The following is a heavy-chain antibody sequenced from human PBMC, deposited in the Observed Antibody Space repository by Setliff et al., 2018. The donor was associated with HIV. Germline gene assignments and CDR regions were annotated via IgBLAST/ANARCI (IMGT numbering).Heavy chain of an antibody. J-gene: IGHJ4*02. D-gene: IGHD3-10*01. CDR3: ASRRGIEFYFDI. CDR2: INHGGDT. V-gene: IGHV4-34*01. CDR1: GQSISGYY. Sequence: ETLSLTCAVYGQSISGYYWSWIRQTPGKGLEWIGEINHGGDTNYNPSLKSRVTISVGSSYNHFSLKLSSVTAADTGVYYCASRRGIEFYFDIWGQGTPVTVSS.